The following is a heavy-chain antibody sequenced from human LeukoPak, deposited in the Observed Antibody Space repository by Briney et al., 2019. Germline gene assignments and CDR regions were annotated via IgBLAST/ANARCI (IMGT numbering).Heavy chain of an antibody. V-gene: IGHV4-59*08. CDR1: GGSISSYY. J-gene: IGHJ4*02. CDR2: IYYSGST. Sequence: PSETLSLTCTVSGGSISSYYWSWIRQPPGKGLEWIGYIYYSGSTNYNPSLKSRVTMSVDTSKNQFYLNLSSVTAADTAVYYCARPISGGYYANWGQGTLVTVSS. D-gene: IGHD1-26*01. CDR3: ARPISGGYYAN.